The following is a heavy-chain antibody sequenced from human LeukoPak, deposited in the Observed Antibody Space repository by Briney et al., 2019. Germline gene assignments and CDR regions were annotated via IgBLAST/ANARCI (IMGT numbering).Heavy chain of an antibody. CDR3: ASSKDIVVVVAADDAFDI. Sequence: GGSLRLSCAASGFTFSSYSMNWVRQAPGKGLEWVSCISSSSSYIYYADSVKGRFTISRDNAKNSLYLQMNSLRAEDTAVYYCASSKDIVVVVAADDAFDIWGQGTMVTVSS. V-gene: IGHV3-21*01. CDR1: GFTFSSYS. CDR2: ISSSSSYI. D-gene: IGHD2-15*01. J-gene: IGHJ3*02.